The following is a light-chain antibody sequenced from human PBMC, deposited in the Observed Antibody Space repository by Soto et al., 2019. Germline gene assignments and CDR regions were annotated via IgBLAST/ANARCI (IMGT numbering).Light chain of an antibody. CDR1: ESVSRN. Sequence: EVVMTQSPATLSVSPVERATLSCRASESVSRNLAWYQQKPGQAPRLLIYDASTRATGIPDRFSGGGSGTEFTLTISSLQSEHFVVYYCQQYNSWPPITFGQGTRLEIK. V-gene: IGKV3-15*01. J-gene: IGKJ5*01. CDR2: DAS. CDR3: QQYNSWPPIT.